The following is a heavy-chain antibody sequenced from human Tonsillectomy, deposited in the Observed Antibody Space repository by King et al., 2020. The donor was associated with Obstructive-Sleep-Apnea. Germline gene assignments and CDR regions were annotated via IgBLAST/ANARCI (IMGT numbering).Heavy chain of an antibody. V-gene: IGHV3-49*03. J-gene: IGHJ4*02. CDR3: TRGRGYSYGYSDY. D-gene: IGHD5-18*01. Sequence: VQLVESGGGLVQPGQSLRLSCTASAFTFGDYAMSWFRQAPGKGLEWVGFIRSKAHGGTTEYAASVKGRFTISRDDSRSIAYLQMNSLKTEDTAVYYCTRGRGYSYGYSDYWGQGTLVTVSS. CDR1: AFTFGDYA. CDR2: IRSKAHGGTT.